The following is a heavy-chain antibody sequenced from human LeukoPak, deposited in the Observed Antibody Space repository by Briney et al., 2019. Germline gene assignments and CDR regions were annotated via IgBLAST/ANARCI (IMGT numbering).Heavy chain of an antibody. V-gene: IGHV3-74*01. J-gene: IGHJ5*02. CDR3: ARVGGSFGRFDP. Sequence: PGGSLRLSCAASGFTFSSYWMHWVRQAPGKGLVWVSRINSDGSSTSYADSVKGRFTISRDNAKNTLYLQMNSLRAEDTAVYYCARVGGSFGRFDPWGQGTPVTVSS. CDR1: GFTFSSYW. CDR2: INSDGSST. D-gene: IGHD1-26*01.